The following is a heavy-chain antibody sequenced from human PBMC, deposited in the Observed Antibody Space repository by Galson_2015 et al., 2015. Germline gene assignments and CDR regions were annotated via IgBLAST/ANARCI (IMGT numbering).Heavy chain of an antibody. CDR1: GYSISSGYY. J-gene: IGHJ4*02. CDR2: IYHSGST. V-gene: IGHV4-38-2*01. D-gene: IGHD3-10*01. CDR3: ARAFGYFDY. Sequence: ETLSLTCAVSGYSISSGYYWGWIRQPPGKGLEWIGSIYHSGSTYYNPSLKSRVTISVDTSKNQFSLELSSVTAADTAVYYCARAFGYFDYWGQGTLVTVSS.